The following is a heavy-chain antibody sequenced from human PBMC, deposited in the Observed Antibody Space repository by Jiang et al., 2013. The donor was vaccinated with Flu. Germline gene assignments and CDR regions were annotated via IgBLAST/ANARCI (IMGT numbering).Heavy chain of an antibody. D-gene: IGHD6-19*01. V-gene: IGHV3-21*01. CDR1: GFTFSSYS. CDR2: ISSSSSYI. CDR3: ARDYGGAVAGTRDWYFDL. Sequence: LSCAASGFTFSSYSMNWVRQAPGKGLEWVSSISSSSSYIYYADSVKGRFTISRDNAKNSLYLQMNSLRAEDTAVYYCARDYGGAVAGTRDWYFDLWGRGTLVTVSS. J-gene: IGHJ2*01.